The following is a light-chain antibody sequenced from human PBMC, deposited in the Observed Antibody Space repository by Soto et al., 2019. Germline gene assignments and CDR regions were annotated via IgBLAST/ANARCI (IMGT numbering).Light chain of an antibody. CDR1: QTISTL. V-gene: IGKV1-5*03. CDR3: QQYSTYAWT. CDR2: KAS. Sequence: DIQMTQSPSTLSASVGDRVTITCPASQTISTLLAWYQQRPGKAPNLLIYKASSLESGDPSGFSGSGSGTEFTLTISSLEPDDFAPCCSQQYSTYAWTFCQGTKVEVK. J-gene: IGKJ1*01.